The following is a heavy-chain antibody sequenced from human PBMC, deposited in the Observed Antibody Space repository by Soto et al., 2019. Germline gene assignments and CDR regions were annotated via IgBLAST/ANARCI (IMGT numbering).Heavy chain of an antibody. J-gene: IGHJ6*02. Sequence: ASVKVSCKASGYTFTSYGISWVRQAPGQGLEWMGWISAYNGNTNYAQKLQGRVTMTTDTSTSTAYMELRSLRSDDTAVYYCAREGHLAEGGYSPGGYYYYGMDVWGQGTTVTVSS. CDR2: ISAYNGNT. CDR3: AREGHLAEGGYSPGGYYYYGMDV. V-gene: IGHV1-18*01. D-gene: IGHD5-18*01. CDR1: GYTFTSYG.